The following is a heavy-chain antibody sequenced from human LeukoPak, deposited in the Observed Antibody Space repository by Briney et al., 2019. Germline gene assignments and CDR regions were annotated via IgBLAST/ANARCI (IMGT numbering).Heavy chain of an antibody. CDR1: RFIVTDNH. J-gene: IGHJ4*02. Sequence: GGSLRLSCAASRFIVTDNHMNWVRQAPGKGLEWVSVIYSGDRTSYADSVKDRFTISRDNSKNTLYLQMNSLRDEDTAVYFCARASRWLAFDNWGQGTLVTVSS. CDR3: ARASRWLAFDN. V-gene: IGHV3-66*01. CDR2: IYSGDRT. D-gene: IGHD6-19*01.